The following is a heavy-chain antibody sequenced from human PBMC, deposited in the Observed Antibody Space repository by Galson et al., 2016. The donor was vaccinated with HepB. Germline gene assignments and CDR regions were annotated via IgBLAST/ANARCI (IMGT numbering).Heavy chain of an antibody. Sequence: SLRLSCAASKFSFTAYGMHWVRQAPGKGLEWVAVMSYDGSNKYYADSVKGRFAISRDNSKNTLYLQMNSLRVEDTAVYYCARDFTTWYTTGWYVVDYWGLGTLFTVSS. CDR1: KFSFTAYG. CDR3: ARDFTTWYTTGWYVVDY. V-gene: IGHV3-33*01. CDR2: MSYDGSNK. D-gene: IGHD6-19*01. J-gene: IGHJ4*02.